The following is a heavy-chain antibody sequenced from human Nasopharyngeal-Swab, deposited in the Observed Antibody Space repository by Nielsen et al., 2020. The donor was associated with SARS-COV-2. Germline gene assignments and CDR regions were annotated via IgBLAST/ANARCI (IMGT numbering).Heavy chain of an antibody. Sequence: GESLKISCAASGFTFSSYWMHWVRQAPGKGLVGVSRINSDGSSTSYADSVKGRFTISRDNAKNTLYLQMNSLRAEDTAVYYCARDKVVVVPAAIYYYGMDVRGQGTTVTVSS. CDR3: ARDKVVVVPAAIYYYGMDV. V-gene: IGHV3-74*01. CDR2: INSDGSST. CDR1: GFTFSSYW. D-gene: IGHD2-2*01. J-gene: IGHJ6*02.